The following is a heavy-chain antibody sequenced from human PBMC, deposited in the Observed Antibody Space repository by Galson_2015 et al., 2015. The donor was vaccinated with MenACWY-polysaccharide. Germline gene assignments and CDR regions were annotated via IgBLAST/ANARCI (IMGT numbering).Heavy chain of an antibody. V-gene: IGHV3-66*02. CDR1: GFTVSSYY. D-gene: IGHD6-13*01. CDR3: ARGPRYSSSWSGFDP. CDR2: IYSGGST. J-gene: IGHJ5*02. Sequence: SLRLSCAASGFTVSSYYMSWVRQAPGKGLEWVSVIYSGGSTYYADSVKGRFTISRDNSKNTLYLQMNSLRAEDTAVYYCARGPRYSSSWSGFDPWGQGTLVTVSS.